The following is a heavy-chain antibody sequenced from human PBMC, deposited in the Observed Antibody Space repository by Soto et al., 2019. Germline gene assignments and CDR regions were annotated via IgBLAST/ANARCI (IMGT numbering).Heavy chain of an antibody. Sequence: QVQLVESGGGVVQPGRSLRLSCAASGFTFSSYAMHWVRQAPGKGLEWVAVISYDGSNKYPADSVKGRFTISRDSSHNKLYLPMNHLRPEDTAFYYCARDPYNRNSELNHYPGMDVWGPGHTV. J-gene: IGHJ6*02. CDR1: GFTFSSYA. D-gene: IGHD1-1*01. CDR3: ARDPYNRNSELNHYPGMDV. CDR2: ISYDGSNK. V-gene: IGHV3-30*14.